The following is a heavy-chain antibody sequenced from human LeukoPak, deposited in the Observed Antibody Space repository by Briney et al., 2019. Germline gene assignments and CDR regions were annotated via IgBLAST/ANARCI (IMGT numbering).Heavy chain of an antibody. Sequence: SETLSLTCTVSGGSISSSSYYWGWIRQPPGKGLEWIGSIYYSGSTYYNPSLKSRVTISVDTSKNQFSLKLSSVTAADTAVYYCARIIVVVPAAIGGFTDYYYYMDVWGKGTTVTVSS. D-gene: IGHD2-2*01. CDR2: IYYSGST. V-gene: IGHV4-39*07. CDR1: GGSISSSSYY. CDR3: ARIIVVVPAAIGGFTDYYYYMDV. J-gene: IGHJ6*03.